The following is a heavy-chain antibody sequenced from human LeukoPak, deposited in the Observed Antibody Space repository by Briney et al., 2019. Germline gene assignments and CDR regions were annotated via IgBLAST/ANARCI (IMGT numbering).Heavy chain of an antibody. CDR2: IYYSGST. Sequence: SETLSLTCTVSGGSISSSYYWGWIRQPPGKGLEWIGSIYYSGSTYYNPSLKSRVTISVDTSKNQFSLKLSSVTAADTAVYYCAREPHYYDSSGYKLDYFDYWGQGTLVTVSS. CDR1: GGSISSSYY. D-gene: IGHD3-22*01. V-gene: IGHV4-39*07. J-gene: IGHJ4*02. CDR3: AREPHYYDSSGYKLDYFDY.